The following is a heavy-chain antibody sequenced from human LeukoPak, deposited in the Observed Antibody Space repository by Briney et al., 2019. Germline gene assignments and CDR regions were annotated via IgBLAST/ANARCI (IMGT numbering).Heavy chain of an antibody. Sequence: PGGSQRLSCAASGFTFSSYSMNWVRQAPGKGLEWVSYISSSSSTIYYADSVKGRFTISRDNAKNSLYLQMNSLRAEDTAVYYCARDGVRWLGDYWGQGTLVTVSS. CDR3: ARDGVRWLGDY. J-gene: IGHJ4*02. CDR1: GFTFSSYS. CDR2: ISSSSSTI. D-gene: IGHD3-10*01. V-gene: IGHV3-48*04.